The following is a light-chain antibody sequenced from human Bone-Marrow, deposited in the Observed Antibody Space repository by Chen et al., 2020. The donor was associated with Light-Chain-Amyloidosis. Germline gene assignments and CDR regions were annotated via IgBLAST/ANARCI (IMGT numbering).Light chain of an antibody. J-gene: IGLJ2*01. V-gene: IGLV1-40*01. CDR1: GSNIGPSYD. CDR3: QSYDSSLRGLI. Sequence: QSVLTQPPSVSGAPGQRVTISCTWGGSNIGPSYDVHWYQQLPGSAPRLLIYDNNNRPSGVPDRCAGSRSGTSASLAITGLQAEDEADYYCQSYDSSLRGLIFGGGTKLTVL. CDR2: DNN.